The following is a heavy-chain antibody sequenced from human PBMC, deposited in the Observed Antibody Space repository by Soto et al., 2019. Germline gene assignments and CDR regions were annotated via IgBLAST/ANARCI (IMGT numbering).Heavy chain of an antibody. Sequence: SEPLSLTCAVYGGTFSGYFWTWVRQPPGKGLEWIGEIEHNGNNNVNPALKSRVTLSVDTSKNQISLTLTSVTAADTAVYYCARVFTQRWRQLAPNTAAYLDGWGQGNTVT. CDR3: ARVFTQRWRQLAPNTAAYLDG. V-gene: IGHV4-34*01. CDR2: IEHNGNN. CDR1: GGTFSGYF. D-gene: IGHD3-3*02. J-gene: IGHJ6*02.